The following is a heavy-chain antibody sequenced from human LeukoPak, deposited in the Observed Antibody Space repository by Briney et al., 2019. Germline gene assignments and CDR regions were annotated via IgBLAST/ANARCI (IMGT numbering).Heavy chain of an antibody. CDR2: INHSGST. CDR3: ARVFSLNYYDSSDYYFDY. V-gene: IGHV4-34*01. J-gene: IGHJ4*02. CDR1: GGSFSGHY. Sequence: SETLSLTCAVYGGSFSGHYWSWIRRPPGKGLEWIGEINHSGSTNYNPSRKCRLSMSVDTSKNQFSLKLSSVTAADTAVYYCARVFSLNYYDSSDYYFDYWGQGTLVTVSS. D-gene: IGHD3-22*01.